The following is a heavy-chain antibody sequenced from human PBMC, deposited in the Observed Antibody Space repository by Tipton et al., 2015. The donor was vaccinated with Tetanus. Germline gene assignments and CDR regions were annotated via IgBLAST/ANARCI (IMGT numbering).Heavy chain of an antibody. CDR1: GGSISSGDYY. Sequence: TLSLTCTVSGGSISSGDYYWSWIRQPPGKGLEWLGYIYYSGSTYYNPSLKSRVTISVDTSKNQFSLKLSSVTAADTAVYYCARRRGVYSGSYFDYCGQGTLVTVSS. V-gene: IGHV4-30-4*01. D-gene: IGHD1-26*01. CDR3: ARRRGVYSGSYFDY. CDR2: IYYSGST. J-gene: IGHJ4*02.